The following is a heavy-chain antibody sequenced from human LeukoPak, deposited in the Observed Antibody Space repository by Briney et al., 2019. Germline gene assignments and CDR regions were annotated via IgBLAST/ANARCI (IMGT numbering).Heavy chain of an antibody. J-gene: IGHJ5*02. CDR2: IIPIFGTA. CDR3: ASSSSELFNNWFDP. D-gene: IGHD2-21*01. CDR1: GGTFSSYA. V-gene: IGHV1-69*01. Sequence: SVKVSCKASGGTFSSYAISWVRQAPGQGLEWMGGIIPIFGTANHAQKFQGRVTITADESTSTAYMELSSLRSEDTAVYYCASSSSELFNNWFDPWGQGTLVTVSS.